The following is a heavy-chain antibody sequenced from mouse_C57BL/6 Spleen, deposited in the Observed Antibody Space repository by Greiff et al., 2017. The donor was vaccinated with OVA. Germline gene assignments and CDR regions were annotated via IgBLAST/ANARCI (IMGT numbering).Heavy chain of an antibody. J-gene: IGHJ2*01. V-gene: IGHV5-4*01. D-gene: IGHD1-1*01. CDR1: GFTFSSYA. Sequence: EVQLMESGGGLVKPGGSLKLSCAASGFTFSSYAMSWVRQTPEKRLEWVATISAGGSYTYYPDNVKSRFTISRYNAKKNLYLRMSHVKSEDTAMYYCARDYYYGSRFDYRGQDATLTVSS. CDR3: ARDYYYGSRFDY. CDR2: ISAGGSYT.